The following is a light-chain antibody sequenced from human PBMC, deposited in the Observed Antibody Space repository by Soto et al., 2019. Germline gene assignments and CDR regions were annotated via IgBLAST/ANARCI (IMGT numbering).Light chain of an antibody. V-gene: IGLV2-14*01. CDR3: SSYTTTSTHVV. Sequence: QSALTQPASVSGSPGQSITISCAGTSSDVGGYNYVSWYQQHPGKAPKLMIYDVSNRPSGVSNRFSGSKSGNTASLTISGGQAAAEADYYCSSYTTTSTHVVFGGGTKVTVL. CDR2: DVS. CDR1: SSDVGGYNY. J-gene: IGLJ2*01.